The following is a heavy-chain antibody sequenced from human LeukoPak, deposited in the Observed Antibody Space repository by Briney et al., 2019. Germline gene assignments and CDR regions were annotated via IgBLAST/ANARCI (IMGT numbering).Heavy chain of an antibody. CDR3: TRDLMTGFSSGWYFAY. CDR1: GLNFNGYA. J-gene: IGHJ4*02. CDR2: TGGSDDNT. D-gene: IGHD6-19*01. Sequence: GGSLRLSCEGSGLNFNGYAISWVRQAPGKGLEWVAVTGGSDDNTHYADSVKGRFTISRDNSANRLFLQMHSLRPDDSARYYCTRDLMTGFSSGWYFAYWGQETLFTVSS. V-gene: IGHV3-23*01.